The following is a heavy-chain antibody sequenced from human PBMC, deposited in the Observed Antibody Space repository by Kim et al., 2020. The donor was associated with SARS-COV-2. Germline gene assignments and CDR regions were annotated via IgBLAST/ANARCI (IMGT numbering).Heavy chain of an antibody. Sequence: ASVKVSCKTSGYTFTDYYIHWLRQAPGQGLEWMGRVNPISGDTNYAQKFQGRVTMTRDTSISTVYMELAGLTSDDTAVYYCARPDRGWSWSSKFDYWGQGTLVTVTS. CDR2: VNPISGDT. CDR1: GYTFTDYY. V-gene: IGHV1-2*06. D-gene: IGHD6-19*01. J-gene: IGHJ4*02. CDR3: ARPDRGWSWSSKFDY.